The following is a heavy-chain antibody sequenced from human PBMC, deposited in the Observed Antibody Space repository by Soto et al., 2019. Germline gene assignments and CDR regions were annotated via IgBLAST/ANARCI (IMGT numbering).Heavy chain of an antibody. Sequence: SETLSLTCTVSGGSISSGDYYWSWIRKPPGKGLEWIGYIYYSGSTYYNPSLKSRVTISVDTSKNQFSLKLSSVTAADTAVYYCARGGGTGTTDYWGQGTLVTVSS. CDR2: IYYSGST. V-gene: IGHV4-30-4*01. J-gene: IGHJ4*02. CDR3: ARGGGTGTTDY. CDR1: GGSISSGDYY. D-gene: IGHD1-1*01.